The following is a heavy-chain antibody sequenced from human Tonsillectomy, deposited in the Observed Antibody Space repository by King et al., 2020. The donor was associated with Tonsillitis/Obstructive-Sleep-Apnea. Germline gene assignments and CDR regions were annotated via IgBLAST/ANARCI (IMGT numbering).Heavy chain of an antibody. V-gene: IGHV3-30*01. J-gene: IGHJ6*03. CDR1: GFTFSSYA. Sequence: VQLVESGRGVVKPGRSLRLSCAASGFTFSSYAMHWVRQAPGKGLEWVAGISYDVSHKYYADFVKGRSTISRDNSKNTPCLQMNSLRAEDTAVYYCARAQHYYLYYYMDVWGKGPTVTVPS. CDR3: ARAQHYYLYYYMDV. CDR2: ISYDVSHK.